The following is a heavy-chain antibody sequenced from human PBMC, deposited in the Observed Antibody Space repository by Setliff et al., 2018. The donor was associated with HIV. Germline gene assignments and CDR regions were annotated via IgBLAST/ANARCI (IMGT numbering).Heavy chain of an antibody. CDR3: AREVDGGERFVRFDP. CDR1: GGSFTTSL. V-gene: IGHV1-69*13. CDR2: IIPVSGAS. J-gene: IGHJ5*02. Sequence: RASVKVSCKASGGSFTTSLIGWFRQGPGQGLEWMGGIIPVSGASKYAQRFHDRVIFTADESTNGVYMELSSLTSEDTGFYFCAREVDGGERFVRFDPWGQGTLVTVSS. D-gene: IGHD4-17*01.